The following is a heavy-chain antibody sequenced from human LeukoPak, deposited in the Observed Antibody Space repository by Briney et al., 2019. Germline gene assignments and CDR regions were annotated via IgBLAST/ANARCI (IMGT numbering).Heavy chain of an antibody. Sequence: SETLSLTCAVSGGSISSSSYYWGWIRQPPGKGLEWIGSIYYSGSTYYNPSLKSRVTISVDTSKNQFSLKLSSVTAADTAVYYCARRGNIVVVPAASAVFDYWGQGTLVTVSS. J-gene: IGHJ4*02. V-gene: IGHV4-39*01. CDR1: GGSISSSSYY. D-gene: IGHD2-2*01. CDR2: IYYSGST. CDR3: ARRGNIVVVPAASAVFDY.